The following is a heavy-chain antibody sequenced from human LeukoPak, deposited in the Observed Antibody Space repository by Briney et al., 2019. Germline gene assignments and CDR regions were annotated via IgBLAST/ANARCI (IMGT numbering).Heavy chain of an antibody. J-gene: IGHJ3*02. CDR2: MYSSGST. V-gene: IGHV4-61*02. Sequence: PSETLSLTCTVSGGSIFSFSHYWSWIRQPAGKGLEWIGRMYSSGSTTYNPSLTGRVTISGATSNNQFSLKLTSVTAADTAVYYCARDGYNHHDAFDIWGQGTMVTVSS. CDR3: ARDGYNHHDAFDI. CDR1: GGSIFSFSHY. D-gene: IGHD5-24*01.